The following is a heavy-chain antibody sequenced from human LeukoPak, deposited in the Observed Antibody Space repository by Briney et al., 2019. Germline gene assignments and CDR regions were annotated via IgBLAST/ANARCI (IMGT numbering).Heavy chain of an antibody. CDR1: GYTFTGYY. V-gene: IGHV1-2*02. Sequence: RASVKVSCKASGYTFTGYYMHWVRQAPGQGPEWMGWINPNSGGTNYAQKFQGRVTMTRDTSISTAYMELSRLRSDDTAVYYCARAATDHPFDYWGQGTLVTVSS. D-gene: IGHD1-14*01. CDR3: ARAATDHPFDY. J-gene: IGHJ4*02. CDR2: INPNSGGT.